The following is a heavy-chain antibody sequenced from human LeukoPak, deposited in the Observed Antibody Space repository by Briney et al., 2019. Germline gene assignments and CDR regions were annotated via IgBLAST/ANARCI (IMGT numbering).Heavy chain of an antibody. CDR1: GYTFTGYY. J-gene: IGHJ4*02. D-gene: IGHD2-2*01. V-gene: IGHV1-2*02. CDR2: INPNSGGT. Sequence: ASVKVSCKASGYTFTGYYMHWVRQAPGQGLEWMGWINPNSGGTNYAQKFQGRVTMTRDTSISTAYMELSRLRSDDTAVYYCATSQGPAAAFDYWGQGTLVTVSS. CDR3: ATSQGPAAAFDY.